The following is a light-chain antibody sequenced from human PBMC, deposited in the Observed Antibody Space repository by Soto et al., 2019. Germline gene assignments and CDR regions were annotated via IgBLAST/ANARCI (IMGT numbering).Light chain of an antibody. V-gene: IGKV3D-20*02. Sequence: ELVLTQSPGTLSLSPGERATLSCRASQSVSNNYLAWYQQKPGQAPRLLIYGASNRATGIPDRFSGSGSGTDFTLTISRLEPEDFAVYYCQQRSNWPPITFGQGTRLEIK. CDR3: QQRSNWPPIT. CDR2: GAS. J-gene: IGKJ5*01. CDR1: QSVSNNY.